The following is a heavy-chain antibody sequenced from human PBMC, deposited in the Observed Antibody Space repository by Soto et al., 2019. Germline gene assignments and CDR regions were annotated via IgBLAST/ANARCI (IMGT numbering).Heavy chain of an antibody. CDR3: ARDWIGVLMVYAYYYGMDV. D-gene: IGHD2-8*01. Sequence: GGSLGLSCAASGFTFSSYAMHWVRQAPGKGLEWVAVISYDGSNKYYADSVKGRFTISRDNSKNTLYLQMNSLRAEDTAVYYCARDWIGVLMVYAYYYGMDVWGQGTTVTVSS. J-gene: IGHJ6*02. CDR1: GFTFSSYA. CDR2: ISYDGSNK. V-gene: IGHV3-30-3*01.